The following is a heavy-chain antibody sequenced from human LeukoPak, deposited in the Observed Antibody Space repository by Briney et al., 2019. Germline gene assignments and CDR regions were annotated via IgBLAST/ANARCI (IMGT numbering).Heavy chain of an antibody. CDR2: INHSGST. CDR1: GGSFSGYY. CDR3: ARVGVLDTAMPIYYFDY. D-gene: IGHD5-18*01. Sequence: SETLSLTCAVYGGSFSGYYWSWIRQPPGKGLGWIGEINHSGSTNYNPSLKSRVTISVDTSKNQFSLKLSSVTAADTAVYYCARVGVLDTAMPIYYFDYWGQGTLVTVSS. V-gene: IGHV4-34*01. J-gene: IGHJ4*02.